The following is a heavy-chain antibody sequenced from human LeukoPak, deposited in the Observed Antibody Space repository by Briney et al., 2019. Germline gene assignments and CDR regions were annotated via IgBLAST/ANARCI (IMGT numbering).Heavy chain of an antibody. CDR1: GVSMRRGGYY. CDR3: ARASGGIAGVTNHFDT. Sequence: SETLSLTCTVSGVSMRRGGYYWSWIRQHPGRGLEWIGYIYYSGDTYYSPSLKSRLTVTVDTSKNQFSLNLSSVTAADTAMYYCARASGGIAGVTNHFDTWGQGTQVTLSS. D-gene: IGHD1-26*01. J-gene: IGHJ5*02. CDR2: IYYSGDT. V-gene: IGHV4-31*03.